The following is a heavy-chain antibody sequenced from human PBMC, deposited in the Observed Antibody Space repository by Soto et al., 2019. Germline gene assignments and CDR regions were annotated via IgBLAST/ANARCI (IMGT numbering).Heavy chain of an antibody. CDR3: ARQGFGELHGLVDV. V-gene: IGHV4-59*08. Sequence: QVQLQESGPGLVKPSETLSLTCTISGGPMNNYYCSWFRQPRGQGLEWIGYMGYNGFTRYNPSLRRRVALSLDTAKTQFSLTLSSVTAADTALYSCARQGFGELHGLVDVWGQGITVTVSS. CDR2: MGYNGFT. D-gene: IGHD3-10*01. J-gene: IGHJ6*02. CDR1: GGPMNNYY.